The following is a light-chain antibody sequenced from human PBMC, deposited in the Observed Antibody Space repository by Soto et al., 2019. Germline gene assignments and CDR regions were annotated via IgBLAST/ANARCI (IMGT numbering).Light chain of an antibody. Sequence: IRLTQSASSLTASVGDRVTITCRASQSISSYLNWYQQKPGKAPKLLIFAAFNLQSGVPSRFSGSGSGTDFTLTISSLQPEDFATYYCQQLDSYPITFGQGTRLEIK. V-gene: IGKV1-39*01. CDR1: QSISSY. CDR2: AAF. J-gene: IGKJ5*01. CDR3: QQLDSYPIT.